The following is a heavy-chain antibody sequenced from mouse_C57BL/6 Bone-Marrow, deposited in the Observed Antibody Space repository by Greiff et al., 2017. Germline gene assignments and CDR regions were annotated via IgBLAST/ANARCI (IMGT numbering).Heavy chain of an antibody. CDR3: ARWGTTVVPFAY. D-gene: IGHD1-1*01. CDR2: IRNKANGYTT. Sequence: EVNVVESGGGLVQPGGSLSLSCAASGFTFTDYYMSWVRQPPGKALEWLGFIRNKANGYTTEYSASVKGRFTISRDNSQSILYLPMNALRAEDSATYYCARWGTTVVPFAYWGQGTLVTVSA. CDR1: GFTFTDYY. J-gene: IGHJ3*01. V-gene: IGHV7-3*01.